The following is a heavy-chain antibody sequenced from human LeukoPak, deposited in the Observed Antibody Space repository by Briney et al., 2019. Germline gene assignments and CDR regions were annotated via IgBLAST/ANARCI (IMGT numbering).Heavy chain of an antibody. J-gene: IGHJ4*02. D-gene: IGHD3-22*01. Sequence: ASVKVSCKASGSTFSSYDIHWVRQAPGQGLEWMGWMNPNSGDTGYTQKFQGRVTITADESTSTAYMELSCLRSEDTAVYYCARDPPLEYYDSSGYYHGGFDYWGQGTLVTVSS. V-gene: IGHV1-8*03. CDR3: ARDPPLEYYDSSGYYHGGFDY. CDR2: MNPNSGDT. CDR1: GSTFSSYD.